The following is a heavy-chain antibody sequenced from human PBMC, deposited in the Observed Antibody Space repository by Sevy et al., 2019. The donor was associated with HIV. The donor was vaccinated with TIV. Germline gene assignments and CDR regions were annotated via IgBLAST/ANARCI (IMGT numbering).Heavy chain of an antibody. Sequence: GGSLRLSCAASGFTFSGYWMSWFRQAPGKGLQWVADIKQDGSKNEFVDSVKGRFTISRDNPKNSLYLQMNSLRAEDTAVYYCAREGAGGFDYWGQRTLVTVSS. J-gene: IGHJ4*02. CDR2: IKQDGSKN. CDR3: AREGAGGFDY. D-gene: IGHD2-15*01. CDR1: GFTFSGYW. V-gene: IGHV3-7*01.